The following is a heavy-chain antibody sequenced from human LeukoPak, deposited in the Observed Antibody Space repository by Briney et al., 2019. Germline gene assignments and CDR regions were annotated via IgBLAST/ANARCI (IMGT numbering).Heavy chain of an antibody. V-gene: IGHV1-2*02. D-gene: IGHD5-18*01. J-gene: IGHJ6*02. CDR2: TNPNTGDT. Sequence: ASVKVSCKTSGYAFSTYYIHWVRQAPGQGLEWMGWTNPNTGDTKYAQTFQGRVTMTRDTSINTAHMELSGLRSDDTAVYYCARALPVDAAMARLYYYYGLDVWGQGTTVTVSS. CDR1: GYAFSTYY. CDR3: ARALPVDAAMARLYYYYGLDV.